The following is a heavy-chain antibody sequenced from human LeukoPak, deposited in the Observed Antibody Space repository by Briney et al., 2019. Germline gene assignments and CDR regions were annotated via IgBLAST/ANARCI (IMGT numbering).Heavy chain of an antibody. CDR3: ARVKGGDSRDY. Sequence: ASVKVSCKASGCIFTSYGISWVRQAPGQGLEWLGWINTYNANTNYAQKLQGRVTMTTDTSTNTAYMELRSLRSGDTAAYYCARVKGGDSRDYWGQGTLVTVSS. CDR1: GCIFTSYG. J-gene: IGHJ4*02. D-gene: IGHD2-21*02. V-gene: IGHV1-18*01. CDR2: INTYNANT.